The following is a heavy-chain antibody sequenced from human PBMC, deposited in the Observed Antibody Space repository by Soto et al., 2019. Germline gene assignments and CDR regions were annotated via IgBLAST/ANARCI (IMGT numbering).Heavy chain of an antibody. D-gene: IGHD1-26*01. Sequence: QVQLQESGPGLVKPSQTLSLTCTVSGGSISSGGYYWSWIRQHPGKGLEWIGYIYYSGSTYYNPALKCRVTISVDTSKNQFSLKLSSVTAADTAVYYCARGELRFWFDPWGQGTLVTVSS. CDR1: GGSISSGGYY. CDR2: IYYSGST. CDR3: ARGELRFWFDP. V-gene: IGHV4-31*03. J-gene: IGHJ5*02.